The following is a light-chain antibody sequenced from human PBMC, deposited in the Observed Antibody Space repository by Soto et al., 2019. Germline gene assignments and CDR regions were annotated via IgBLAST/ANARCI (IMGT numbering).Light chain of an antibody. CDR1: SGYSNYK. CDR3: GADHGSGSNWV. V-gene: IGLV9-49*01. CDR2: VGTGGIVG. J-gene: IGLJ2*01. Sequence: QSVLTQPPSASASLGASVTLTCTLSSGYSNYKVDWYQQRPGKGPRFVMRVGTGGIVGSKGDGIPDRFSVLGSGLNRYLTIKNIQEEDESDYHCGADHGSGSNWVFGGETKLTVL.